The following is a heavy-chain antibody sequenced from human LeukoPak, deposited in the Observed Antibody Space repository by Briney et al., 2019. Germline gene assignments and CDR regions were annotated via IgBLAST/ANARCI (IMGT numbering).Heavy chain of an antibody. CDR2: ISAYNGNT. CDR1: GYTFTSYG. D-gene: IGHD3-22*01. CDR3: ARDVSSRTMIVVSYDY. V-gene: IGHV1-18*01. J-gene: IGHJ4*02. Sequence: GASVKVSCKASGYTFTSYGISWVRQAPGQGLEWMGWISAYNGNTNYAQKLQGRVTMTTDTSTSTAYMELRSLRSDDTAVYYCARDVSSRTMIVVSYDYWGQGTLVTVSS.